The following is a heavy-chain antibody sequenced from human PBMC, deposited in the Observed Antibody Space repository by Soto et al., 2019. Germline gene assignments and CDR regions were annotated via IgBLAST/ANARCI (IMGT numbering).Heavy chain of an antibody. CDR2: ILPIFETT. CDR3: ETGGRGYSSAPRFYFEY. CDR1: GGIFSSNA. J-gene: IGHJ4*02. D-gene: IGHD5-18*01. Sequence: QVQLVQSGAEVKKPGSSVKVSCQASGGIFSSNAISWVRQAPGQGLEWMGGILPIFETTHCAQKFQGRVTITADESTSTAYMELSSLESEDTALYYCETGGRGYSSAPRFYFEYWGQGTLVNVSS. V-gene: IGHV1-69*01.